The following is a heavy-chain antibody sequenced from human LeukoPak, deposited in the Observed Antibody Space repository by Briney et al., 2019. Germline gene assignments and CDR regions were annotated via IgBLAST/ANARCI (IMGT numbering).Heavy chain of an antibody. Sequence: ASVKVSCKASGYTFTNYGITWMRQAPGQGLEWMGWINTYNGNTNYAQNLQGRVTITTDTSPSTAYMELRSLRSHDTAAFYCARDLVNGVGPPGAYWRQGALVTVSS. CDR3: ARDLVNGVGPPGAY. J-gene: IGHJ4*02. CDR1: GYTFTNYG. CDR2: INTYNGNT. V-gene: IGHV1-18*01. D-gene: IGHD1-26*01.